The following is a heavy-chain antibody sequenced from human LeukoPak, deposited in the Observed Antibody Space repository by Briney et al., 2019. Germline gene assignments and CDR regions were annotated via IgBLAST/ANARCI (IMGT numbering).Heavy chain of an antibody. J-gene: IGHJ4*02. V-gene: IGHV4-4*07. CDR3: ARSYDFWSGDSQFDY. CDR2: IYTSGST. Sequence: SETLSLTCTVSGGSISSYYWSWIRQPAGKGLEWIGRIYTSGSTDYNPSLKSRVTMSADTSKNQFSLKLSSVTAADTATYYCARSYDFWSGDSQFDYWGQGTLVTVPS. D-gene: IGHD3-3*01. CDR1: GGSISSYY.